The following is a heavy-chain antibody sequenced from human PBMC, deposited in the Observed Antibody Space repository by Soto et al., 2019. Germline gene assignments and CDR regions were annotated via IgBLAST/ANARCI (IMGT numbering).Heavy chain of an antibody. CDR1: GDSISSRSYY. J-gene: IGHJ4*02. CDR3: ERQRTSVVTQAYFDV. D-gene: IGHD2-21*02. Sequence: ESLSLSCPVTGDSISSRSYYWGWIRQPPGKGLEWIGSIYYSWITYNNPSLRSRVSMSIDTSKDQFSLKLKYVTAADTALYFCERQRTSVVTQAYFDVWGPGSPVTVYS. V-gene: IGHV4-39*01. CDR2: IYYSWIT.